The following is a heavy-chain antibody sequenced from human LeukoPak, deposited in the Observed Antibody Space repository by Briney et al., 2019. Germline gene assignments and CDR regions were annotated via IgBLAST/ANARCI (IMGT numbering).Heavy chain of an antibody. D-gene: IGHD6-6*01. Sequence: SETLSLTCTVSGGSISSYYWSWIRQPAGKGLEWIGRIYTSGSTNYNPSLKSRVTMSVDTSKNQFSLKLSSVTAADTAVYYCARVPACSSSSFWFDPWGQGTLVTVSS. CDR3: ARVPACSSSSFWFDP. V-gene: IGHV4-4*07. CDR2: IYTSGST. CDR1: GGSISSYY. J-gene: IGHJ5*02.